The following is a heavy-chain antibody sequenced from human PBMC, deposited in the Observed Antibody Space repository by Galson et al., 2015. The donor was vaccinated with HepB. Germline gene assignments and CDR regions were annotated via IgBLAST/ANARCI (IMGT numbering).Heavy chain of an antibody. J-gene: IGHJ4*02. V-gene: IGHV1-69*10. CDR3: AKSKDSGSYDS. D-gene: IGHD3-10*01. Sequence: SVKVSCKASGGTFSSYAISWVRQAPGQGLEWMGGIIPIFGIPTYAQKFQGRVTITADKSTSTAYMELSSLRSEDTAVYFCAKSKDSGSYDSWGQGTLVTVSS. CDR2: IIPIFGIP. CDR1: GGTFSSYA.